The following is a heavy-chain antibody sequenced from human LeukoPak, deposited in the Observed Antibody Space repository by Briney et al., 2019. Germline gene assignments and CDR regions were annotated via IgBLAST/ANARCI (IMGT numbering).Heavy chain of an antibody. D-gene: IGHD6-13*01. CDR3: ARDQYVAAAGIGY. CDR2: IYHSGST. V-gene: IGHV4-59*11. CDR1: GGSISSHF. Sequence: MPSETLSLTCTVSGGSISSHFWSWIRQPPGKGLEWIGYIYHSGSTYYNPSLKSRVTISVDRSKNQFSLKLSSVTAADTAVYYCARDQYVAAAGIGYWGQGTLVTVSS. J-gene: IGHJ4*02.